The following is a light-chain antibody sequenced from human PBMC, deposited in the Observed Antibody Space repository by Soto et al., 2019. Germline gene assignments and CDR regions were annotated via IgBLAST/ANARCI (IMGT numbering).Light chain of an antibody. V-gene: IGKV1-5*01. CDR2: DAS. J-gene: IGKJ1*01. CDR1: QSISSW. Sequence: DIQMTQSPSTLSASVGDRVTITSRASQSISSWLAWYQQKPGQAPKLLIYDASSLESGVPSRFSGRGSGTALPPSLSRRQPDDFATYHFHQYNIYSQPFGQGTQVEIK. CDR3: HQYNIYSQP.